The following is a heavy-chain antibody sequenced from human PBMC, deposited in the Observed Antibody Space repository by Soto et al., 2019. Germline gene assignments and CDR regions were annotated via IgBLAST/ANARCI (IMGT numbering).Heavy chain of an antibody. CDR1: GYTFNTYG. D-gene: IGHD2-15*01. Sequence: ASVKVSCKATGYTFNTYGMHWVRQAPGQRLEWMGWINTDNGDTKYLDKFQGRVTISRDTSANSAYMELNSLTSEGTAVYYCARDDKLCDGGSCPDYWGHGTLVTVSS. J-gene: IGHJ4*01. CDR2: INTDNGDT. V-gene: IGHV1-3*04. CDR3: ARDDKLCDGGSCPDY.